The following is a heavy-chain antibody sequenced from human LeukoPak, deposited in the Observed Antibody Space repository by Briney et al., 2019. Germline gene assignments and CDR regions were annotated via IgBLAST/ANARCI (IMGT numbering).Heavy chain of an antibody. D-gene: IGHD2/OR15-2a*01. J-gene: IGHJ4*02. V-gene: IGHV1-46*01. CDR1: GYTFINYY. CDR2: INPNTDST. Sequence: GASVTVSFKASGYTFINYYLHWVRQAPGQGLVWMGQINPNTDSTNCARMFQGRVTMTADTSTSTVYMELNSLTSDDTAVYYCARDLSGWGNSIYWGQGTPVTVSS. CDR3: ARDLSGWGNSIY.